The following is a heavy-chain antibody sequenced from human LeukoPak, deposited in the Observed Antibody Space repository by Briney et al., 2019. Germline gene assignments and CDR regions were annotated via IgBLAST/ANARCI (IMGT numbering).Heavy chain of an antibody. V-gene: IGHV3-30*02. CDR2: IRYDGSNK. D-gene: IGHD3-22*01. Sequence: GGSLRLSCAASGFTFSTYGMNWVRQAPGKGLEWVAFIRYDGSNKYYADSVKGRFTISRDNSKNTMYLQMSSLRAEDTAVYYCAREIEPFYYYDSSGYLDYWGQGTLVTASS. CDR1: GFTFSTYG. J-gene: IGHJ4*02. CDR3: AREIEPFYYYDSSGYLDY.